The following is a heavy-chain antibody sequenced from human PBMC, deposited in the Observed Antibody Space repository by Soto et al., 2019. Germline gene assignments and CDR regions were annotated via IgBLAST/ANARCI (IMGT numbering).Heavy chain of an antibody. Sequence: ASVKGSCKASGYTFTGYYMHWVRQTPGQGLEWMGWINPNSGGTNYAQKLQGWVTMPRDTSISSAYMELSRLSSDDTPVSSSARALVVTASYSYYYGMYVWRQGTTFTVSS. D-gene: IGHD2-21*02. CDR1: GYTFTGYY. J-gene: IGHJ6*02. CDR3: ARALVVTASYSYYYGMYV. V-gene: IGHV1-2*04. CDR2: INPNSGGT.